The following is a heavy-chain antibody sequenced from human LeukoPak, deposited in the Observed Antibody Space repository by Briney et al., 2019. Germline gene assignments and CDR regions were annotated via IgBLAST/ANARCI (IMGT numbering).Heavy chain of an antibody. Sequence: PSETLSLTCTVSGGSISSYYWSWIRQPPGKGLEWIGYIYYSGSTNYNPSLKGRVTISVGTSKNQFSLKLSSVTAADTAVYYCATLTTTGQNDYWGQGTLVTVSS. D-gene: IGHD4-17*01. CDR3: ATLTTTGQNDY. CDR1: GGSISSYY. V-gene: IGHV4-59*08. CDR2: IYYSGST. J-gene: IGHJ4*02.